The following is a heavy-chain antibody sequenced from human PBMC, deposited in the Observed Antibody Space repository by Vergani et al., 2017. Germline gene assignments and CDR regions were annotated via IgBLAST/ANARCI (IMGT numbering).Heavy chain of an antibody. CDR1: GGTFSSYA. Sequence: QVQLVQSGAEVKKPGSSVKVSCKASGGTFSSYAISWVRQAPGQGLEWMGGIIPIFGTANYAQKFQGRVTITADESTSPAYMELSSLRSEDTAVYYCARVLVSSSWQGYFDYWGQRTLVTVSS. CDR2: IIPIFGTA. V-gene: IGHV1-69*01. D-gene: IGHD6-13*01. J-gene: IGHJ4*02. CDR3: ARVLVSSSWQGYFDY.